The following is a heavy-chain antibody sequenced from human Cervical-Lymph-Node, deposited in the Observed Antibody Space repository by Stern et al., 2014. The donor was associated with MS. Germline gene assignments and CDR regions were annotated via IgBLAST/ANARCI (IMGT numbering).Heavy chain of an antibody. D-gene: IGHD4-17*01. CDR1: GGSISSDHYY. J-gene: IGHJ4*02. V-gene: IGHV4-31*03. CDR2: IYYSGST. Sequence: QVQLQESGPGLVQPSQTLSLTCTVSGGSISSDHYYWSWIRRHPGKGLEWIGYIYYSGSTYYNPSLKSRVTISLDTSKNQFSLKLTSVTAADTAVYYCARLKYGDYHTLDSWGQGTLVTVSS. CDR3: ARLKYGDYHTLDS.